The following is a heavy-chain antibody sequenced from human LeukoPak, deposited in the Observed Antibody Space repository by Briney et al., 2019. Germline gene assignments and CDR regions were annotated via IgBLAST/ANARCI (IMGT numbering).Heavy chain of an antibody. Sequence: GGSLRLSCAASGFTFSSYAMSWVRQAPGKGLEWVSAISGSGGSTYYADSVKGRFTISRDNSKNTLYLQMNSLRAEDTAVYYCAKPNRPSRVVITSAFDIWGQGTMVTVSS. V-gene: IGHV3-23*01. CDR2: ISGSGGST. J-gene: IGHJ3*02. CDR3: AKPNRPSRVVITSAFDI. D-gene: IGHD3-22*01. CDR1: GFTFSSYA.